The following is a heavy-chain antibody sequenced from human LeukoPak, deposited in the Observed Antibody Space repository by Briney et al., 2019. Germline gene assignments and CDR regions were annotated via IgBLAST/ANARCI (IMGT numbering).Heavy chain of an antibody. CDR1: GGSISSNNYY. CDR2: IYYSGST. CDR3: VNSSPGGGWLVSGNFDY. Sequence: PSETLSLTCTVSGGSISSNNYYWGWIRQPPGKGLEWIGGIYYSGSTYYNPSLKSRVTISVDTSKNQFSLKLSSVTAADTAVYYCVNSSPGGGWLVSGNFDYWGQGTLVTVSS. V-gene: IGHV4-39*01. J-gene: IGHJ4*02. D-gene: IGHD6-19*01.